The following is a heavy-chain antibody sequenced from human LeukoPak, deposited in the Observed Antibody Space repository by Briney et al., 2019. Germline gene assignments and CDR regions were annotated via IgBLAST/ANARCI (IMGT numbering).Heavy chain of an antibody. V-gene: IGHV4-38-2*02. Sequence: SETLSLTCTVSGYSISSGYYWGWIRQPPGKGLEWIGEINHSGSTNYNPSLKSRVTISVDTSKNQFSLKLSSVTAADTAVYYCATTYYDFWSGYYTGINYFDYWGQGTLVTVSS. CDR1: GYSISSGYY. CDR3: ATTYYDFWSGYYTGINYFDY. J-gene: IGHJ4*02. D-gene: IGHD3-3*01. CDR2: INHSGST.